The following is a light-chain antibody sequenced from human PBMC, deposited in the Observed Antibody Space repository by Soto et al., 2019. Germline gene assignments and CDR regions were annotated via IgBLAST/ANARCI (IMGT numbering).Light chain of an antibody. J-gene: IGLJ1*01. CDR3: AAWDDSLSGYV. V-gene: IGLV1-47*02. CDR1: SSNIGSNY. Sequence: QSVLTQPPSASGSPGQSVTISCSGSSSNIGSNYVYWYQQLPGTAPKLLIYSNNQRPPGVPDRFSGSKSGTSASLAISGLRSEDEADYYCAAWDDSLSGYVFGTGTKVTVL. CDR2: SNN.